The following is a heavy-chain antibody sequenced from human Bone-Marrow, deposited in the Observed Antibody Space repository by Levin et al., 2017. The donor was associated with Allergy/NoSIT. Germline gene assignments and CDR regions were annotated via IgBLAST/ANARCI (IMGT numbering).Heavy chain of an antibody. D-gene: IGHD3-3*01. J-gene: IGHJ4*02. V-gene: IGHV5-51*01. CDR3: ARHRKEDGSDRFLDY. CDR2: IYPGDFDI. Sequence: GGSLRLSCQGSGYTFTSYWIAWVRQMPGKGLEWMGIIYPGDFDIRYSPSFQGQVTISADQSITTVYLQWSSLRASDTAMYFCARHRKEDGSDRFLDYWGQGTLVAVSS. CDR1: GYTFTSYW.